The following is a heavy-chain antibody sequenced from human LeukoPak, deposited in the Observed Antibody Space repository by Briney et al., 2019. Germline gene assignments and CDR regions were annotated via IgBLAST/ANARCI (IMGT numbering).Heavy chain of an antibody. CDR2: IKQDGSEK. CDR1: GFTFSSYW. D-gene: IGHD6-19*01. CDR3: ARLKRIAVAGQRSYWYFDL. V-gene: IGHV3-7*01. J-gene: IGHJ2*01. Sequence: PGGSLRLSCAASGFTFSSYWMSWVRQAPGKGLEWVANIKQDGSEKYYVDSVKGRFTISRDNAKNSLYLQMNSLRAEDTAVYYCARLKRIAVAGQRSYWYFDLWGRGTLVTVSS.